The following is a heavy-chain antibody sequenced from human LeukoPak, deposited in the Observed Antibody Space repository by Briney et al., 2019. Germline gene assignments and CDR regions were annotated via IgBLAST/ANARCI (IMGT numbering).Heavy chain of an antibody. Sequence: SETLSLTCILSGGSIISYYWSWIRRPPGRGLVWIGDISYTGSTNYNPSLKSRVTMSVDTSKNQFSLNLNSVTAADTAVYFCARRGASAAFDHWGQGALVTVSS. CDR2: ISYTGST. V-gene: IGHV4-59*01. J-gene: IGHJ4*02. CDR3: ARRGASAAFDH. D-gene: IGHD1-26*01. CDR1: GGSIISYY.